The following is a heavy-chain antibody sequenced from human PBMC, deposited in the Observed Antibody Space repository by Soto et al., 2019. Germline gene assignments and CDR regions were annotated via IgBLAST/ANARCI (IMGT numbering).Heavy chain of an antibody. CDR3: ARVGRLHYFDY. CDR2: ISYDGSNK. J-gene: IGHJ4*02. D-gene: IGHD4-17*01. CDR1: GFTFSSYA. V-gene: IGHV3-30-3*01. Sequence: QVQLVESGGGVVQPGRSLRLSCAASGFTFSSYAMHWVRQAPGKGLEWVAVISYDGSNKYYANSEKVRFTISRANSKNPLFLQMNSLRAEDTAVYYCARVGRLHYFDYWGQGTLVTVSS.